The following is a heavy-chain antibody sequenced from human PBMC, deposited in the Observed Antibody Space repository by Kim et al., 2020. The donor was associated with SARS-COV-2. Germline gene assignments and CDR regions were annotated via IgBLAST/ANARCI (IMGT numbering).Heavy chain of an antibody. J-gene: IGHJ4*02. CDR2: IYSSGST. V-gene: IGHV4-59*08. Sequence: SETLSLTCTVSGGSISSYYWSWIRQPPGKGLEWIGYIYSSGSTAYNYPLKSRATISLDTSKNQFSLKLTSVTAGDTAVYYCARHHKYSNTWHIDYWGQGILVTVSS. CDR3: ARHHKYSNTWHIDY. CDR1: GGSISSYY. D-gene: IGHD6-13*01.